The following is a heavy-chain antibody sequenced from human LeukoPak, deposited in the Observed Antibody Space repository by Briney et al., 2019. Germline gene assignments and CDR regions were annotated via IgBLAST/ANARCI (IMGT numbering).Heavy chain of an antibody. J-gene: IGHJ4*02. Sequence: ASVKVSCKASGYTFTSYGISWVRQAPGQGLEWVGWISAYNGNTNYAQKLQGRVTMTTDTSTSTAYMELRSLRSDDTAVYYCARSGLRFLEWLSSLEYWGQGTLVTVSS. CDR1: GYTFTSYG. CDR2: ISAYNGNT. V-gene: IGHV1-18*01. CDR3: ARSGLRFLEWLSSLEY. D-gene: IGHD3-3*01.